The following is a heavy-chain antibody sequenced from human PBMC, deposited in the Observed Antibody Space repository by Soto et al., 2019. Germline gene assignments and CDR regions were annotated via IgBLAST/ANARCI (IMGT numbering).Heavy chain of an antibody. J-gene: IGHJ3*02. D-gene: IGHD2-21*01. CDR1: GFAFSNAW. CDR2: IKSKTDGGTT. CDR3: TTSPAYMTPAFDI. V-gene: IGHV3-15*01. Sequence: GGSLRLSCAASGFAFSNAWMSWVRQAPGKGLEWVGRIKSKTDGGTTDYAAPVKGRFTISRDDSKNTLYLQMNSLETEDTAVYYCTTSPAYMTPAFDIWGQGTMVTVSS.